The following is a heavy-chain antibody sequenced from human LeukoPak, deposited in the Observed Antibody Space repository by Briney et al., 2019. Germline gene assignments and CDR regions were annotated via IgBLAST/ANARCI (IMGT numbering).Heavy chain of an antibody. Sequence: SQTLSLTCAISGDSVSSNSAVWNWTRQSPSRGLEWLGRTYYRSKWHNEYAESVKSRISISSDTSKNQFSLQLNSVTPEDTAEYYCAGTTDYSSFLAYWGQGTLVTVSS. V-gene: IGHV6-1*01. CDR3: AGTTDYSSFLAY. J-gene: IGHJ4*02. D-gene: IGHD4-11*01. CDR2: TYYRSKWHN. CDR1: GDSVSSNSAV.